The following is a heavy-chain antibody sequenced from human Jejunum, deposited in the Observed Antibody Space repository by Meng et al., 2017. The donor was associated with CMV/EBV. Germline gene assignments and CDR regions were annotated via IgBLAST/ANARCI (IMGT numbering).Heavy chain of an antibody. CDR2: TYYRSKWYN. CDR3: ARDGSTIWDGYSGFDP. J-gene: IGHJ5*01. D-gene: IGHD3-3*01. Sequence: SSNTAAWNWIRQSPSRGLEWLGRTYYRSKWYNDYAVSVKSRITINPDTSKHQFSLQLNSVTPEDTAVYYCARDGSTIWDGYSGFDPWGQGTLVTVSS. CDR1: SSNTAA. V-gene: IGHV6-1*01.